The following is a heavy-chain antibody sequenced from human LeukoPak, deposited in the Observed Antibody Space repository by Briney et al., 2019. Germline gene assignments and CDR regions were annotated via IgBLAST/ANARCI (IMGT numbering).Heavy chain of an antibody. CDR3: ARAGSDYYDSSGYYSRIYFDY. D-gene: IGHD3-22*01. CDR1: GGSFSGYY. Sequence: SETLSLTCTVSGGSFSGYYWSWIRQPPGKGLEWIGEINHSGSTNYNPSLKSRVTISVDTSKNQFSLKLSSVTAADTAVYYCARAGSDYYDSSGYYSRIYFDYWGQGTLVTVSS. J-gene: IGHJ4*02. CDR2: INHSGST. V-gene: IGHV4-34*01.